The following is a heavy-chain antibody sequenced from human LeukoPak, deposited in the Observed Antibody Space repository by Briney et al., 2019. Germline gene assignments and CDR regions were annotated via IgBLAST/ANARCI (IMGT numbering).Heavy chain of an antibody. D-gene: IGHD2-21*01. CDR3: ARPSTCDLGPGAFDI. Sequence: SETLSPTCTISGGSISSYYWSWFRQPPGRALEWIGHFFYRASTSYNPSLRGRVTMSVDTSKNQFSLRLSSMTAADTAVYFCARPSTCDLGPGAFDIWGRGTLVTVSS. J-gene: IGHJ3*02. CDR2: FFYRAST. V-gene: IGHV4-59*08. CDR1: GGSISSYY.